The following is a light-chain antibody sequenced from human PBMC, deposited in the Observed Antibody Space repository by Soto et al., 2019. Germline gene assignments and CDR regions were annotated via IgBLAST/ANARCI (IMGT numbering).Light chain of an antibody. V-gene: IGLV7-43*01. CDR2: STS. CDR3: LLYFGGVQV. J-gene: IGLJ2*01. Sequence: QTVVTQEPSLSVSPGGTVALTCGSNTGAVTTSHYPTWFQQKSGQPPRTLTYSTSNKLPSTPARFSGSVVGGKGVLRLSGVQPEDEAEYYCLLYFGGVQVFGGGTKLTVL. CDR1: TGAVTTSHY.